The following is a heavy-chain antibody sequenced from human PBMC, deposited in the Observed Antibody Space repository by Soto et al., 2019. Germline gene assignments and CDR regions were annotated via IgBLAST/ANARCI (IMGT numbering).Heavy chain of an antibody. Sequence: GGSLRLSCAASGFTFSSYGMHWVRQAPGKGLEWVAVISYDGSNKYYADSVKGRFTISRDNSKNTLYLRMNSLRAEDTAVYYCAKVSYDSSGLWGQGTLVTVSS. CDR2: ISYDGSNK. CDR1: GFTFSSYG. J-gene: IGHJ4*02. D-gene: IGHD3-22*01. V-gene: IGHV3-30*18. CDR3: AKVSYDSSGL.